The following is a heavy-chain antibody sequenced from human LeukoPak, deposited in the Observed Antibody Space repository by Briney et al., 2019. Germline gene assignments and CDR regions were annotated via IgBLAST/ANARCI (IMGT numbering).Heavy chain of an antibody. CDR1: GFTFSSYA. J-gene: IGHJ4*02. V-gene: IGHV3-23*01. CDR3: AKVTYYYGSGSHHFDY. Sequence: PGGSLRLSCAASGFTFSSYAMSWVRQAPGKGLEWVSAISGSGGSTYYADSVKGRFTISRDNYKNTLYLQMNSLRAEGTAVYYCAKVTYYYGSGSHHFDYWGQGTLVTVSS. CDR2: ISGSGGST. D-gene: IGHD3-10*01.